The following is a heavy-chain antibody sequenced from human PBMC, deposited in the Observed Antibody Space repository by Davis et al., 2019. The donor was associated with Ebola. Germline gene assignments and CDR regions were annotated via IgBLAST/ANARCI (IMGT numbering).Heavy chain of an antibody. Sequence: GGSLRLSCAASGFPFSSYTMSWVRQAPGKGLEWVSGTSVSGGTTHYADSVKGRFTISRDNSKNTLYLQMNSLGAEDTAVYYCAKDARVDCSGTSCYTFDIWGQGTMVTVPS. CDR1: GFPFSSYT. J-gene: IGHJ3*02. CDR3: AKDARVDCSGTSCYTFDI. CDR2: TSVSGGTT. V-gene: IGHV3-23*01. D-gene: IGHD2-2*02.